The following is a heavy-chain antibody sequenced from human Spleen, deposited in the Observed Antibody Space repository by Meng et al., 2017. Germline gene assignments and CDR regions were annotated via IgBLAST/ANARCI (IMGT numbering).Heavy chain of an antibody. J-gene: IGHJ4*02. V-gene: IGHV1-18*01. Sequence: QVYLVQSGAEVKKPGASVQVSCKSSDYTFTAYGVSWVRQAPGQGLEWMAWLGAHDGDTSHAPKFQGRVTVSADRPTATAYMELRSLRSDDTAVYYCARGTPGRSYSDYWGQGTLVTVSS. CDR2: LGAHDGDT. CDR3: ARGTPGRSYSDY. CDR1: DYTFTAYG. D-gene: IGHD3-10*01.